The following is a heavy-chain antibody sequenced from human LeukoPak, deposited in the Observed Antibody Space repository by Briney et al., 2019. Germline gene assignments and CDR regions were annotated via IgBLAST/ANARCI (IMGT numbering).Heavy chain of an antibody. CDR1: GFTFSSCW. CDR3: AKVFVDASTIDH. V-gene: IGHV3-7*01. J-gene: IGHJ4*02. CDR2: IKPDGSGQ. D-gene: IGHD6-6*01. Sequence: GGSLRLSCAASGFTFSSCWMSWVRLAPXXXXEWVANIKPDGSGQYYVDSVKGRFTISRDNAKNSLYLQMNSLRADDTAVYYCAKVFVDASTIDHWGQGTLVTVSS.